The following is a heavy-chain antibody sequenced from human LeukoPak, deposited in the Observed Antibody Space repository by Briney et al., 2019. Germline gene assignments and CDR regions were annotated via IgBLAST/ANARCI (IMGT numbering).Heavy chain of an antibody. CDR3: ARDLGVVSFDP. CDR1: GYSFTSHG. J-gene: IGHJ5*02. Sequence: ASVKVSCKASGYSFTSHGISWVRQAPGQWPEWMGWISTHSGGTNYAQNFQGSVTMTTDTSTSTAYMELRSLRSDDMAVYYCARDLGVVSFDPWGQGTLVTVSS. CDR2: ISTHSGGT. D-gene: IGHD3-3*01. V-gene: IGHV1-18*03.